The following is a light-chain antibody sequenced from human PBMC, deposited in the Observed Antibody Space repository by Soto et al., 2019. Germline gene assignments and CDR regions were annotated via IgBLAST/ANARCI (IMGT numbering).Light chain of an antibody. J-gene: IGLJ1*01. V-gene: IGLV1-40*01. CDR3: QSYDSSLSGRGCV. CDR1: SSNIGAGYD. CDR2: GNS. Sequence: QSVLTQPPSVSGAPGQRVTISCTGSSSNIGAGYDVHWYQQLPGTAPKLLIYGNSNRPSGVPDRFSGSKSGTSASLAITGLQAEDEADYYCQSYDSSLSGRGCVFGTGTKVTVL.